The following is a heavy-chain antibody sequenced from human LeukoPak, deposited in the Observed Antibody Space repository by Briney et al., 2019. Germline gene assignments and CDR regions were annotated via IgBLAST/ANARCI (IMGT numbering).Heavy chain of an antibody. V-gene: IGHV3-66*02. CDR1: GFTVGNTY. Sequence: GGSLRLSCAASGFTVGNTYMSWVRQAPGKGLEWVSVIHDGGTTYYAASVEGRFTIARDNSRNTLSLQMNGLTTEDTAVYYCARIGSPGVAYYGMDVWGQGTTVTVSS. CDR3: ARIGSPGVAYYGMDV. J-gene: IGHJ6*02. CDR2: IHDGGTT. D-gene: IGHD3-3*01.